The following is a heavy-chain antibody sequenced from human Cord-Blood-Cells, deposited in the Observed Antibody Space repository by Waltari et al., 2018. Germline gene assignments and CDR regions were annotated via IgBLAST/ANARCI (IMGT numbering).Heavy chain of an antibody. CDR3: ASDSSSGGVY. J-gene: IGHJ4*02. D-gene: IGHD6-6*01. CDR2: IIPIFGTA. Sequence: QVQLVQSGAEVKKPGSSVKVSCKASVATFSSYAISRVRQAPGQGLEWMGVIIPIFGTANYAQKFQGRVTITADKSTSTAYMELSSLRSEDTAVYYCASDSSSGGVYWGQGTLVTVSS. CDR1: VATFSSYA. V-gene: IGHV1-69*06.